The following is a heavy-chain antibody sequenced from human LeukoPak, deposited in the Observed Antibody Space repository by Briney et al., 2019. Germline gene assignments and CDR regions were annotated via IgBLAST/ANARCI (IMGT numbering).Heavy chain of an antibody. D-gene: IGHD6-19*01. CDR2: IIPIFGTA. CDR1: GGTFSSYA. V-gene: IGHV1-69*05. Sequence: SVKVSCKASGGTFSSYAISWVRQAPGQGLEWMGGIIPIFGTANYAQKFQGRVTITTGESTSTAYMELSSLRSEDTAVYYCARADSSGWYHDYWGQGTLVTVSS. J-gene: IGHJ4*02. CDR3: ARADSSGWYHDY.